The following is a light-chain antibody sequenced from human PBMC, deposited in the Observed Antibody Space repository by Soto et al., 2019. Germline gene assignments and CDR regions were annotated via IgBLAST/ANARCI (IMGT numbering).Light chain of an antibody. J-gene: IGKJ1*01. CDR1: QSISSW. Sequence: DIQMTQSPSTLSASVGDRLTITCRASQSISSWVAWYQQKPGRAPKLLIYKASSLESGVPSRFSGRGSGTEFTLTISSLQPDDFATYYCQHYNSYSEAFGQGTKVDIK. CDR2: KAS. CDR3: QHYNSYSEA. V-gene: IGKV1-5*03.